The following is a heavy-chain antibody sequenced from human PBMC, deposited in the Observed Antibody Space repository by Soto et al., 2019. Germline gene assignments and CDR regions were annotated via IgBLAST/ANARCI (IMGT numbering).Heavy chain of an antibody. CDR1: GFTFSSYA. Sequence: GGSLRLSCAASGFTFSSYAMHWDRQAPGKGLEWVAVISYDGSNKYYADSVKGRFTISRDNSKNTLYLQMNSLRAEDTAVYYCASRGELMVYDPFDYWGQGTLVTVSS. D-gene: IGHD2-8*01. CDR2: ISYDGSNK. V-gene: IGHV3-30-3*01. CDR3: ASRGELMVYDPFDY. J-gene: IGHJ4*02.